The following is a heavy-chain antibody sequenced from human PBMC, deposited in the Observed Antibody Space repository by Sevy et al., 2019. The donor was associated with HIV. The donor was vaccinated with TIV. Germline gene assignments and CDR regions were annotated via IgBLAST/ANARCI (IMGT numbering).Heavy chain of an antibody. Sequence: GGSLRLSCAASGFTFSSYGMHWVRQAPGKGLEWVAVIWYDGSNKYYADSVKGRFTISRDNSKNTLYLQMNSLRAEDTAVYYCARDVRYSSGWYWFDPWGQGTLVPVSS. V-gene: IGHV3-33*01. D-gene: IGHD6-19*01. J-gene: IGHJ5*02. CDR2: IWYDGSNK. CDR3: ARDVRYSSGWYWFDP. CDR1: GFTFSSYG.